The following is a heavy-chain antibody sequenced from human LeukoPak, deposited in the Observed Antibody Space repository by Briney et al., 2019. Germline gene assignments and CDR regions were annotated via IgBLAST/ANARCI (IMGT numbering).Heavy chain of an antibody. CDR2: INHSGST. CDR1: GGSFSGYY. CDR3: AREGLYSSGWTLLDY. J-gene: IGHJ4*02. Sequence: SETLSLTCAVYGGSFSGYYWSWIRQPPGKGLEWIGEINHSGSTNYNPSLKSRVTISVDTSKNQFSLKLSSVTAADTAVYYCAREGLYSSGWTLLDYWGQGTLVTVSS. D-gene: IGHD6-19*01. V-gene: IGHV4-34*01.